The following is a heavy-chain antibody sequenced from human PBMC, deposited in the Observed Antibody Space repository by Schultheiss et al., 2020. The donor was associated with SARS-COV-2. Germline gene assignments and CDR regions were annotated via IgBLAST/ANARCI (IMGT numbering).Heavy chain of an antibody. CDR3: ARDHRPVHY. D-gene: IGHD6-6*01. CDR1: GFTFSSYG. J-gene: IGHJ4*02. Sequence: GGSLRLSCAASGFTFSSYGMHWVRQAPGKGLEWVAVISYDGSNKYYADSVKGRFTISRDNSKNSLYLQMNSLRAEDTAVYYCARDHRPVHYWGQGTLVTVSS. V-gene: IGHV3-30*03. CDR2: ISYDGSNK.